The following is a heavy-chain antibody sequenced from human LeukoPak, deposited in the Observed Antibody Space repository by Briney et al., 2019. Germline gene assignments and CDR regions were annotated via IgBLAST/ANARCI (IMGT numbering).Heavy chain of an antibody. CDR1: GASISSGGYF. CDR2: IYYSGST. Sequence: SETLSLTCAVSGASISSGGYFWTWIRQPPGKGLEWIGSIYYSGSTYYNPSLKSRVTISVDTSKNQFSLKLSSVTAADTAVYYCARTGRLGELSMFDYWGQGTLVTVSS. CDR3: ARTGRLGELSMFDY. D-gene: IGHD3-16*02. J-gene: IGHJ4*02. V-gene: IGHV4-39*01.